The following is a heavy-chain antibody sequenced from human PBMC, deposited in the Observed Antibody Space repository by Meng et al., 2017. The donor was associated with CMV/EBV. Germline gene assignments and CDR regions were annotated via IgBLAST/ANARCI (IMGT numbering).Heavy chain of an antibody. Sequence: GESLKISCAASGFTFSSYWMSWVRQAPGKGLEWVANIKQDGSEKYYVASVKGRFTISRDNAKNSLYLQMNSLRAEDTAVYYCARDGAAAGTNTATHFDYWGQGTLVTVSS. J-gene: IGHJ4*02. V-gene: IGHV3-7*01. CDR3: ARDGAAAGTNTATHFDY. CDR2: IKQDGSEK. CDR1: GFTFSSYW. D-gene: IGHD6-13*01.